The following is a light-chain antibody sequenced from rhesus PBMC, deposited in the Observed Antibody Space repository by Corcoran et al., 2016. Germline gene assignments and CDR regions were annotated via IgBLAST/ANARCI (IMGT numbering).Light chain of an antibody. J-gene: IGKJ3*01. CDR3: QHGYSTPFT. V-gene: IGKV1-22*01. CDR1: QSISYW. Sequence: DIQMTQSPSSLSASVGDTVTITCRASQSISYWLAWYQQKPGKVPKLLIRYASTLQSGVPSRFIGSGSGTDFTLTISSLQPEDFAAYYCQHGYSTPFTFGPWTKLHIK. CDR2: YAS.